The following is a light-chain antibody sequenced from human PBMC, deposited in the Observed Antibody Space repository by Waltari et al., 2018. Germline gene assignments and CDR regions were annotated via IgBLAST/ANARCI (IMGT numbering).Light chain of an antibody. V-gene: IGLV3-19*01. Sequence: SDLPQPPAVSVPLGQYATIPCLVDTRSSDYASCYQQKPGQAPVLVIYGKNNRPSGIPDRFSGSSSGNTASLTITGAQAEDEADYYCNSRDSSGNHRWVFGTGTKVTVL. CDR1: TRSSDY. CDR2: GKN. CDR3: NSRDSSGNHRWV. J-gene: IGLJ1*01.